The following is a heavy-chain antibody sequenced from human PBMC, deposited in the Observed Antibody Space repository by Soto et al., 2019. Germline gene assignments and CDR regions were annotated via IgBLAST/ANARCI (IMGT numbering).Heavy chain of an antibody. CDR1: AFSFSNAW. Sequence: WGSLRLSCAASAFSFSNAWMNWVRQAPGKGLEWVGRIKSKTDGGTTDYAAPVKGRFTISRDDSKNTLYLQMNSLKTEDTAVYYCTTDPLPYYDFWSGYLGYYYGMDVWGQGTTVTVSS. CDR3: TTDPLPYYDFWSGYLGYYYGMDV. CDR2: IKSKTDGGTT. D-gene: IGHD3-3*01. J-gene: IGHJ6*02. V-gene: IGHV3-15*07.